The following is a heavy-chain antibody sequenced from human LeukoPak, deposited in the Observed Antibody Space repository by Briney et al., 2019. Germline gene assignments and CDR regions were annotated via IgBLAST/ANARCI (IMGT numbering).Heavy chain of an antibody. J-gene: IGHJ5*02. CDR1: GGTFSSYA. V-gene: IGHV1-69*05. Sequence: ASVKVSCKASGGTFSSYAISWVRQAPGQGLEWMGGIIPIFGTANYAQKFQGRVTITTDESTSTAYMELSSLRSEDTAVYYCARDRRGYCSSTSCSLGGWFDPWGQGTLVTVSS. D-gene: IGHD2-2*01. CDR2: IIPIFGTA. CDR3: ARDRRGYCSSTSCSLGGWFDP.